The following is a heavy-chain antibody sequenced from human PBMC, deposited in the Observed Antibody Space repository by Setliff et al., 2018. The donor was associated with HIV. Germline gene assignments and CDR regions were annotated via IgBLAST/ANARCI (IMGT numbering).Heavy chain of an antibody. CDR2: FDPEDGET. CDR3: ATDAYHGFLTGATPGAFDI. Sequence: ASVKVSCKVSGYTLSELSMHWVRQAPGEGLEWMGGFDPEDGETIYAEKLQGRVTMTEDTATETAYMDLSSLRSEDTAVYYCATDAYHGFLTGATPGAFDIWGQGTVVTVSS. J-gene: IGHJ3*02. CDR1: GYTLSELS. V-gene: IGHV1-24*01. D-gene: IGHD3-9*01.